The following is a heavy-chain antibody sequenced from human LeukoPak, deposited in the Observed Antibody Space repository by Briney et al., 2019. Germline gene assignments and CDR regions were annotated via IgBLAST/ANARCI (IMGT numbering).Heavy chain of an antibody. D-gene: IGHD3-10*01. CDR3: ARDLVRYYASGNLYYYGMDV. CDR1: GYSFSDYH. CDR2: INPNSGGT. Sequence: ASLKVSCKASGYSFSDYHMHWVRQAPGQGVEWMGWINPNSGGTNYAQKFQGRVTMTRDTSISTAYMELSRLRSDDTAVYYCARDLVRYYASGNLYYYGMDVWGQGTTVTVSS. J-gene: IGHJ6*02. V-gene: IGHV1-2*02.